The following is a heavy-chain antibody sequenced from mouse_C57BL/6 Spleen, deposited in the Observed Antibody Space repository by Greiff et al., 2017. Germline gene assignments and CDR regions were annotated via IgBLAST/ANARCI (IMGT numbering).Heavy chain of an antibody. J-gene: IGHJ3*01. V-gene: IGHV5-16*01. CDR3: ARADWSWFAY. CDR1: GFTFSDYY. CDR2: INYDGSST. Sequence: EVKLVESEGGLVQPGSSMKLSCTASGFTFSDYYMAWVRQVPEKGLEWVANINYDGSSTYYLDSLKSRFIISRDNAKNILYLQMSSLKSEDTATYYCARADWSWFAYWGQGTLVTVSA. D-gene: IGHD4-1*01.